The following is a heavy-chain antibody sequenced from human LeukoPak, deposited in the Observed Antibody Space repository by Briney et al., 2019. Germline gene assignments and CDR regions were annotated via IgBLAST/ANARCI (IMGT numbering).Heavy chain of an antibody. V-gene: IGHV3-48*03. CDR2: ISSSGSTI. CDR1: GFTFSSYA. D-gene: IGHD3-22*01. CDR3: ATLAGDYYDSSGYFLFDP. J-gene: IGHJ5*02. Sequence: GGSLRLSCAASGFTFSSYAMSWVRQAPGKGLEWVSYISSSGSTIYYADSVKGRFTISRDNAKNSLYLQMNSLRAEDTAVYYCATLAGDYYDSSGYFLFDPWGQGTLVTVSS.